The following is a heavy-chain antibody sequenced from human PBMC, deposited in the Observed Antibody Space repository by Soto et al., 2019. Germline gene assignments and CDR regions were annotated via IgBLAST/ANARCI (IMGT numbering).Heavy chain of an antibody. J-gene: IGHJ5*02. CDR1: GGSISSYY. V-gene: IGHV4-59*08. Sequence: SETLSLTCTVSGGSISSYYWSWIRQPPGKGLEWIGYIYYSGSTNYNPSLKSRVTISVDTSKNQFSLKLSPVTAADTAVYYCARQFTMVRGVSNSNWFDPWGQGTLVNVSS. CDR3: ARQFTMVRGVSNSNWFDP. D-gene: IGHD3-10*01. CDR2: IYYSGST.